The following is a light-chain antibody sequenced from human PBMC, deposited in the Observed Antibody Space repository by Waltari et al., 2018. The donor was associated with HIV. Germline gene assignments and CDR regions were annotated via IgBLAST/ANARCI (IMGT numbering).Light chain of an antibody. CDR3: QQRSNWPLT. V-gene: IGKV3-11*01. CDR1: QNINTF. J-gene: IGKJ4*01. Sequence: EIVLTQSPVTLSLSPGERATISCRASQNINTFLAWYQHIPGQAPRLLIYDVSTRSTGIPARFSGSGSGTDFTLTISSLEPEDFAVYYCQQRSNWPLTFGGGTKVEMK. CDR2: DVS.